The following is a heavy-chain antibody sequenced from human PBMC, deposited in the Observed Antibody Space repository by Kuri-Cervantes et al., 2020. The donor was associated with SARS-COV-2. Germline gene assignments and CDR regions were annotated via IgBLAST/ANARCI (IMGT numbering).Heavy chain of an antibody. CDR3: ARDLVPAAMLDY. Sequence: GESLKISCAVSGFTFSNYAMHWARQAPGKGLEWVAVISDDGSNKFYADSVKGRFTISRDNSKNTLYLQMNSLRAEDTAVYYCARDLVPAAMLDYWGQGTLVTVSS. D-gene: IGHD2-2*01. J-gene: IGHJ4*02. CDR1: GFTFSNYA. V-gene: IGHV3-30-3*01. CDR2: ISDDGSNK.